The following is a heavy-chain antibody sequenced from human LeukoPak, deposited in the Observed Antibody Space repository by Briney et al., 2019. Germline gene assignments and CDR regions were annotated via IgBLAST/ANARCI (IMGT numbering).Heavy chain of an antibody. CDR1: GASISRGDYY. CDR3: ARASAAAVAARF. J-gene: IGHJ4*02. Sequence: SETLSLTCTVSGASISRGDYYWSWIRQPPGKGLEWIGYIYYSGSTYYNPSLKSRLTISVDTSRNQLFLNLTSVTVADTAVYYCARASAAAVAARFWGQGTLVTVSS. D-gene: IGHD2-15*01. CDR2: IYYSGST. V-gene: IGHV4-30-4*01.